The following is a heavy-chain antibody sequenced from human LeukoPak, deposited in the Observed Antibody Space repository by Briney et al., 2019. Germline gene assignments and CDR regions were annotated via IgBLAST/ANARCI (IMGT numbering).Heavy chain of an antibody. CDR2: INHSGST. V-gene: IGHV4-34*09. D-gene: IGHD6-19*01. J-gene: IGHJ4*02. CDR1: GFTFGDYA. Sequence: LRLSCTASGFTFGDYAMSWFRQAPGKGLEWIGEINHSGSTNYNPSLKSRVTISVDTSKNQFSLKLSSVTAADTAVYYCTAVHLNFDYWGQGTLVTVSS. CDR3: TAVHLNFDY.